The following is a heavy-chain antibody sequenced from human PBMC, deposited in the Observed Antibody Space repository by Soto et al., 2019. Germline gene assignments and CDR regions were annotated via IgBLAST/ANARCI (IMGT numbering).Heavy chain of an antibody. CDR2: IIPIFGTA. CDR3: ATRYVTISSSRDYFDY. J-gene: IGHJ4*02. Sequence: ASVKVSCKASGGTFSSYAISWVRQAPGQGLEWMGGIIPIFGTANYAQKFQGRVTITADESTSTAYMELSSLRSEDTAVYYCATRYVTISSSRDYFDYWGQGTLVTVSS. CDR1: GGTFSSYA. D-gene: IGHD3-3*01. V-gene: IGHV1-69*13.